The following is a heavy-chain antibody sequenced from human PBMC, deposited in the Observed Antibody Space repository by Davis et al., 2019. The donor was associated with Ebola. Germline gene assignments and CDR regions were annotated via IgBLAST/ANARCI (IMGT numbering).Heavy chain of an antibody. CDR3: ARDSVSGDPDYYYYYGMDV. CDR2: ISAYNGNT. CDR1: GYTFTSYG. J-gene: IGHJ6*02. Sequence: ASVKVSCKASGYTFTSYGISWVRQAPGQGLEWMGWISAYNGNTNYAQKLQGRVTMTTDTSTSTAYMELRSLRSDDPAVYYCARDSVSGDPDYYYYYGMDVWGQGTTVTVSS. D-gene: IGHD2-21*02. V-gene: IGHV1-18*01.